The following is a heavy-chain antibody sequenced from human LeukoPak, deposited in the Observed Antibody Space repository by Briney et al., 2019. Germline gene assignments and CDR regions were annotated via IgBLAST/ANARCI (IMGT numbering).Heavy chain of an antibody. D-gene: IGHD5-18*01. CDR2: IYYSGST. Sequence: KPSETLSLTCTVSGCSISSSSYYWGWIRQPPGKGLEWIGSIYYSGSTYYNPSLKSRVTTSVDTSKNQFFLKLSSVTAADTAVYYCARLGYNSASYWFDPWGQGTLVTVSS. V-gene: IGHV4-39*01. J-gene: IGHJ5*02. CDR3: ARLGYNSASYWFDP. CDR1: GCSISSSSYY.